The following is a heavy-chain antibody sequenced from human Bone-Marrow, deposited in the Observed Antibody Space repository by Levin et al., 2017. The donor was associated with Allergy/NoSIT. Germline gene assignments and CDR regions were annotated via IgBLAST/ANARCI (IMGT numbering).Heavy chain of an antibody. J-gene: IGHJ6*02. D-gene: IGHD6-13*01. CDR3: ARLSSWFFGMDV. V-gene: IGHV4-39*07. CDR1: GASITSNSYH. CDR2: IYYTGSA. Sequence: GSLRLSCTVSGASITSNSYHWGCMRQSPGKGLEWIGSIYYTGSAFYNPSLTSRVTISLDTSKKQFSLKLRSVTAADTAVYYCARLSSWFFGMDVWGHGTTVTVSS.